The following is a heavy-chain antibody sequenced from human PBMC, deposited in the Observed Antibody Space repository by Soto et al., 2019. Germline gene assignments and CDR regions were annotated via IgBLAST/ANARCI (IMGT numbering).Heavy chain of an antibody. J-gene: IGHJ6*02. D-gene: IGHD2-21*02. V-gene: IGHV3-30*18. CDR3: AKGGGVVVTGICVDA. CDR1: GFTFDSYG. CDR2: VSYDGNDK. Sequence: QVQLVESGGAMVQPGTSLRLSCAASGFTFDSYGMHWVRQAPGKGLEWLAVVSYDGNDKYYAESVKGRFTISRDNSKNMVYLQMNLLSAEDTALYYCAKGGGVVVTGICVDAWGQGTPVTVSS.